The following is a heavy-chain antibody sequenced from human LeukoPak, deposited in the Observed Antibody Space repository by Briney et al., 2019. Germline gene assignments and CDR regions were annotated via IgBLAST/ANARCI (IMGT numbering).Heavy chain of an antibody. V-gene: IGHV4-61*02. CDR1: GGSISSGTYF. Sequence: NPSETLSLTCTVSGGSISSGTYFWTWIRQPAGKGLEWIGRIYTSGSTNYNPSLKSRVTISVDTSKNQFSLKLSSVTAADTAVYYCAREAVTIFGLVRTQTPKGPHRFDPWGQGTLVTVSS. D-gene: IGHD3-3*01. J-gene: IGHJ5*02. CDR2: IYTSGST. CDR3: AREAVTIFGLVRTQTPKGPHRFDP.